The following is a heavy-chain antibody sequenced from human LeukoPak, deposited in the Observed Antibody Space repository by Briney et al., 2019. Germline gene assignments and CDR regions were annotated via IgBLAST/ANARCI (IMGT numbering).Heavy chain of an antibody. CDR2: ISGSGAST. CDR1: GFTSSNYA. V-gene: IGHV3-23*01. J-gene: IGHJ4*02. Sequence: PGGSLRLSCAASGFTSSNYAMSWVRQAPGKGLEWVSSISGSGASTYYADSVNGRFTISRGNSKNTLYLQMNSLRVEDTAVYYCAKRSRAAAGTHDCWGQGTLVTVSS. CDR3: AKRSRAAAGTHDC. D-gene: IGHD6-13*01.